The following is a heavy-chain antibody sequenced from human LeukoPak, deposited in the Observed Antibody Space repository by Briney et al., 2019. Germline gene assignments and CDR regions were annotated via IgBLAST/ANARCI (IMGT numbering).Heavy chain of an antibody. Sequence: GGSLRLSCAASGFTFSSYAMRGVRQAPGKGMEWGAVISYDGSNKYYADSVKGRFTISRDNSKNTLYLQMNSLRAEDTAAYYCARNKQQLVFLSWFDPWGQGTLVTVSS. J-gene: IGHJ5*02. V-gene: IGHV3-30-3*01. CDR1: GFTFSSYA. CDR2: ISYDGSNK. D-gene: IGHD6-13*01. CDR3: ARNKQQLVFLSWFDP.